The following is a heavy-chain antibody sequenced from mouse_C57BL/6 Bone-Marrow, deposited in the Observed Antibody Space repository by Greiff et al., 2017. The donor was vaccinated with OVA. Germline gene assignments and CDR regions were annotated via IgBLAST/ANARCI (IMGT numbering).Heavy chain of an antibody. CDR3: ASLPY. J-gene: IGHJ3*01. CDR2: IYHRSGNT. V-gene: IGHV1-81*01. Sequence: VQLQQSGAELARPGASVKLSCKASGYTFTSYGISWVKQRTGQGLEWIGEIYHRSGNTYYNEKFKGKATLTADKSSSTAYMELRSLTSEDSAVYFCASLPYWGQGTLVTVSA. CDR1: GYTFTSYG.